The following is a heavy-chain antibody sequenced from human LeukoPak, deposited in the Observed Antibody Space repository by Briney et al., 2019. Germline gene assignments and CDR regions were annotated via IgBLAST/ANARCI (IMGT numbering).Heavy chain of an antibody. J-gene: IGHJ5*02. CDR1: GGSISSSSHY. D-gene: IGHD2-21*02. V-gene: IGHV4-39*01. CDR3: ARHEHGKQGDPNWFDP. Sequence: SETLSLTCTASGGSISSSSHYWGWIRQPPGKGLEWIASIYKTGSTFYNPSLKSRVTISVDTSKNQFSLNLRSVTAADTAVYYCARHEHGKQGDPNWFDPWGQGTLVTVSS. CDR2: IYKTGST.